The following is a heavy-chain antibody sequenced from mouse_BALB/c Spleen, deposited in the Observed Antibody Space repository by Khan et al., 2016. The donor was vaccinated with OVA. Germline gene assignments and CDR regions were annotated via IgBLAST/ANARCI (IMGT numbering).Heavy chain of an antibody. Sequence: EVQLVESGPGLVKPSQSLSLTCTVTGYSITSDYAWNWIRQFPGNKLEWMGYISYSGSTSYNPSLKSRISITRDTSKNQFFLQLNSVTTEDTATYCCASGFITTVVVPFDYWGQGTTLTVSS. CDR3: ASGFITTVVVPFDY. D-gene: IGHD1-1*01. CDR2: ISYSGST. J-gene: IGHJ2*01. V-gene: IGHV3-2*02. CDR1: GYSITSDYA.